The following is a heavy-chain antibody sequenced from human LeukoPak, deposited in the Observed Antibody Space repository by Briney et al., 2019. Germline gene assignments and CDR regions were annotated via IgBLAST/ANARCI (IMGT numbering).Heavy chain of an antibody. D-gene: IGHD3-3*01. Sequence: SETLSLTCTVSSASMTSGGSYWSWIRHHPGKGLEWIGYVSYRGTTYYNPFLKSRVTISMDTSKNQFSLRLTSVTAADTALYYCALGHHDSNKAGNDWFDPWGQGTLVIVSS. CDR3: ALGHHDSNKAGNDWFDP. CDR2: VSYRGTT. J-gene: IGHJ5*02. CDR1: SASMTSGGSY. V-gene: IGHV4-31*03.